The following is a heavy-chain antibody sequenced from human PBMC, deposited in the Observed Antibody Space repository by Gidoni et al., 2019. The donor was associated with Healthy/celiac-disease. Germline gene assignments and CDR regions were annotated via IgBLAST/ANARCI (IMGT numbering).Heavy chain of an antibody. CDR1: GSTFSSYS. CDR2: ISSSSSYI. J-gene: IGHJ4*02. D-gene: IGHD5-12*01. V-gene: IGHV3-21*01. CDR3: ARGDSGYYFDY. Sequence: EVQLVESGGGLVKPGGSLRLSCAASGSTFSSYSMYWFRQAPGKGLEWGSTISSSSSYIYYADSVKVRFTISRDNAKNSLYRQMNSLRAEDTAVYYCARGDSGYYFDYWGQGTLVTVSS.